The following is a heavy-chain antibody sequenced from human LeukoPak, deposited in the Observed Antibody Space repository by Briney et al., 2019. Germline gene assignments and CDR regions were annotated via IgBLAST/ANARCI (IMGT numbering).Heavy chain of an antibody. Sequence: GGSLRLSCAASGFTFSSYWMSWVRQAPGKGLEWVANIKQDGSEKYYVDSVKGRFTISRDNAKNSLYLQMNSLRAEDTAVYYCARDSGYGDYLYYYCYSMDVWGQGTTVTVSS. CDR1: GFTFSSYW. CDR3: ARDSGYGDYLYYYCYSMDV. D-gene: IGHD4-17*01. V-gene: IGHV3-7*01. CDR2: IKQDGSEK. J-gene: IGHJ6*02.